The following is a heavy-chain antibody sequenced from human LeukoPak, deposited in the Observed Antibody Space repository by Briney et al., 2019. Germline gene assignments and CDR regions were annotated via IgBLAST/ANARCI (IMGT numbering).Heavy chain of an antibody. J-gene: IGHJ4*02. CDR2: ISPHGHST. D-gene: IGHD3-22*01. CDR3: ARVGPADTYYGSSGLDY. V-gene: IGHV3-64*01. CDR1: GFTFSRYS. Sequence: GGSLRLSCAASGFTFSRYSMHWVRQAPGKGLEFVSAISPHGHSTYYGNSVKGRFTISRDNSKNTLFLQMGSLRPEDMAVYFCARVGPADTYYGSSGLDYWGQGTLVTVSS.